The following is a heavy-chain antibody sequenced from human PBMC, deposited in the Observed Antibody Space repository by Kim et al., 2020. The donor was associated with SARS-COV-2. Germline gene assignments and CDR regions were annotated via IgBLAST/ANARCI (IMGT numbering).Heavy chain of an antibody. CDR3: ARDSPKQWLVRGWVDY. Sequence: ASVNFSCKASGYTFTSYAMNWVRQAPGQGLEWMGWINTNTGNPTYSQGFTGRFVFSLDTSFSTAYLQISGLIAEDTAVYYCARDSPKQWLVRGWVDYWGQGSPVTVSS. V-gene: IGHV7-4-1*02. D-gene: IGHD6-19*01. J-gene: IGHJ4*02. CDR1: GYTFTSYA. CDR2: INTNTGNP.